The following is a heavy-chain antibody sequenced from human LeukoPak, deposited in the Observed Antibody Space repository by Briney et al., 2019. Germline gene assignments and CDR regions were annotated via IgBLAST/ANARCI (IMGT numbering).Heavy chain of an antibody. CDR3: AREELGYCSSTSCPHFDY. Sequence: PSETLSLTCSVSRGSISSNYWSWIRQPAGKGLEWIGRIYTSGSTNYNPSLKSRVTISVDKSKNQFSLKLSSVTAADTAVYYCAREELGYCSSTSCPHFDYWGQGTLVTVSS. CDR1: RGSISSNY. V-gene: IGHV4-4*07. D-gene: IGHD2-2*01. J-gene: IGHJ4*02. CDR2: IYTSGST.